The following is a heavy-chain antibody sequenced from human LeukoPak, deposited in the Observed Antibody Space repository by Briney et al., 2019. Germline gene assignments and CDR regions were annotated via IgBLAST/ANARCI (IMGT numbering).Heavy chain of an antibody. CDR3: VIGGTFDY. Sequence: GGSLRLSCAASGFTFSSYGMHWVRQAPGKGREWVAVIWYEGSNKYYADSVKGRFTISRDNSKNTLYLQMNSLRAEDTAVYYCVIGGTFDYWGQGTLVTVSS. CDR1: GFTFSSYG. J-gene: IGHJ4*02. CDR2: IWYEGSNK. V-gene: IGHV3-30*02.